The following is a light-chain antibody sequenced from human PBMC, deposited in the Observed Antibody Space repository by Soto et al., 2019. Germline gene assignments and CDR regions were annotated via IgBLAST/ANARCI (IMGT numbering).Light chain of an antibody. V-gene: IGLV2-14*01. CDR3: SSYRGSSTPV. CDR1: SSDVGGYNY. J-gene: IGLJ3*02. Sequence: QSALTQPASVSGSPGQSITISCTGTSSDVGGYNYVSWFQHHPAKAPKLMIYEDSNRPSGVSNRFSGSKSGNTASLTISGREAEDEVDYYCSSYRGSSTPVFGGGTKLIVL. CDR2: EDS.